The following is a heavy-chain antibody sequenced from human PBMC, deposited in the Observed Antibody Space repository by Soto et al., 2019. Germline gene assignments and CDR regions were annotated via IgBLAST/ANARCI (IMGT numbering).Heavy chain of an antibody. D-gene: IGHD2-21*02. J-gene: IGHJ4*02. CDR3: ARVGPNIAYCGGDCYHFDY. Sequence: VASVKVSCKASGGTFSSYAISWVRQAPGQGLEWMGGIIPIFGTANYAQKFQGRVTITADESTSTAYMELSSLRSEDTAVYYCARVGPNIAYCGGDCYHFDYWGQGTLVTVSS. CDR1: GGTFSSYA. V-gene: IGHV1-69*13. CDR2: IIPIFGTA.